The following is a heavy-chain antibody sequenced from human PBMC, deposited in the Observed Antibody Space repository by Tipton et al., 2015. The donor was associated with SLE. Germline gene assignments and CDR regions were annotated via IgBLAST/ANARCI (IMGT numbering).Heavy chain of an antibody. Sequence: TLSLTCSVSGGSMTGSYWSWVRQPPGRGLEWIGSIYYSGDTHYNPSLNSRDTMSADTSKNQFSLRLSSVTTADTAVYYCARGARGNSYGSDEDFDYWGQGTLVTVSS. CDR2: IYYSGDT. D-gene: IGHD5-18*01. CDR3: ARGARGNSYGSDEDFDY. CDR1: GGSMTGSY. V-gene: IGHV4-59*01. J-gene: IGHJ4*02.